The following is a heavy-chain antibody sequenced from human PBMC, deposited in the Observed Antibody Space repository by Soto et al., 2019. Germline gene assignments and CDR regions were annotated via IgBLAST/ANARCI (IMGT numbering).Heavy chain of an antibody. Sequence: WKNLSLSCAVPGYRISRGYYSGWILQPPGKGLEWIGSIYHSGSTYYNPSLKIRVTISVDTSKNQFSLKLSSVTAADTAVYYCAIPPSPEHGAFDXSGPRLMV. D-gene: IGHD1-1*01. V-gene: IGHV4-38-2*01. CDR2: IYHSGST. CDR1: GYRISRGYY. J-gene: IGHJ3*02. CDR3: AIPPSPEHGAFDX.